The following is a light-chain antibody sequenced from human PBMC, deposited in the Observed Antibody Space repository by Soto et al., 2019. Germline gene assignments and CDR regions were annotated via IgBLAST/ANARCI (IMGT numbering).Light chain of an antibody. CDR3: QQRSVWPLT. J-gene: IGKJ4*01. Sequence: DIVLTQFPATLSLSPGDGATLSCRASQSVSSYLAWYQQKRGQAPRLLIYDSSNRATGIPARFSGSGSGTDFSLIISSLEPEDFAVYYCQQRSVWPLTFGGGTRVEIK. CDR2: DSS. V-gene: IGKV3-11*01. CDR1: QSVSSY.